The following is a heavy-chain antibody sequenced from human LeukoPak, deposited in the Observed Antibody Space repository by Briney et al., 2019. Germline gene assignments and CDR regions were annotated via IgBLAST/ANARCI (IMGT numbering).Heavy chain of an antibody. D-gene: IGHD4-23*01. CDR1: GYTFTSYD. CDR3: ARQGYGGHSQGAADY. CDR2: ISANNGNR. Sequence: GASVKVSCKASGYTFTSYDINWVRQAPGQGLEWMGWISANNGNRNYAQKLQDRVSMTTDTSTSTAYMELRSLRSDDTAVYYCARQGYGGHSQGAADYWGQGTLVTVSS. J-gene: IGHJ4*02. V-gene: IGHV1-18*01.